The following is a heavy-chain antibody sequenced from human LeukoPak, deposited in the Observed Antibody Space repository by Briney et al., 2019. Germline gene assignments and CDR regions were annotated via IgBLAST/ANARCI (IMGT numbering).Heavy chain of an antibody. J-gene: IGHJ5*02. CDR1: GYSFTSYW. D-gene: IGHD6-19*01. CDR3: AGLGASVANWFDP. Sequence: GESLKISCKGSGYSFTSYWIGWVRQMPGKGLEWMGIIYPGDSDTRYSPSFQGQVTISADKFISTAYLQWSSLKASDTAMYYCAGLGASVANWFDPWGQGTLVTVSS. V-gene: IGHV5-51*01. CDR2: IYPGDSDT.